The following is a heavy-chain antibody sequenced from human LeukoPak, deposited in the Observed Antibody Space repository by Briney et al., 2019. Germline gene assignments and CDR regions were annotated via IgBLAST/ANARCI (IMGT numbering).Heavy chain of an antibody. CDR1: GYTFTFNY. V-gene: IGHV1-2*02. Sequence: ASVKVSFTSSGYTFTFNYIHWVRHAPGQGLEWMGWINPNSGGTNYAQKFQGRVTMTRDTSISTAYMELSRLRSDGTAVYYCARYQQQLGDFDYWGQGTLVTVSS. J-gene: IGHJ4*02. CDR2: INPNSGGT. D-gene: IGHD6-13*01. CDR3: ARYQQQLGDFDY.